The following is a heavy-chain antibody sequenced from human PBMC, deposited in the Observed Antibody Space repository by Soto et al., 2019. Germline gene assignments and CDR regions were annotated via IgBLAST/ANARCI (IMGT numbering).Heavy chain of an antibody. D-gene: IGHD2-15*01. CDR1: GFTFSDAW. CDR2: IKRKIDGETT. J-gene: IGHJ6*01. V-gene: IGHV3-15*01. CDR3: VEGGGGGMDV. Sequence: EVQLVESGGGMVMPGGSLRLSCAASGFTFSDAWMTWIRQAPGKGLQCVGRIKRKIDGETTDYAAPVKGRFTISSDDSKSTVYLPVNSLAVEDTAMYYCVEGGGGGMDVWGQGTTVTVSS.